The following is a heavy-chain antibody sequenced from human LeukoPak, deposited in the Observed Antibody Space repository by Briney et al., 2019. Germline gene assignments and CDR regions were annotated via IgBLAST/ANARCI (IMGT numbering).Heavy chain of an antibody. Sequence: GESLKISCKGSGYSFTSYWIGWVRPMPGKGLEWMGIIYPGDSDTRYSPSFQGQVTISADKSISTAYLQWSSLKASDTAMYYCARHVSGYDRDGRGDYWGQGTLVTVSS. D-gene: IGHD5-12*01. CDR2: IYPGDSDT. J-gene: IGHJ4*02. CDR1: GYSFTSYW. V-gene: IGHV5-51*01. CDR3: ARHVSGYDRDGRGDY.